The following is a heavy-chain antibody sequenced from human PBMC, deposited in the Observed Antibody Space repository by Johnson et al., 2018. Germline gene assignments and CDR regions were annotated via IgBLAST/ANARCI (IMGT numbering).Heavy chain of an antibody. J-gene: IGHJ6*03. Sequence: VQLQESGGGSVQPGGSLRLSCAASGFTINTYWMHWVRQAPGKGLVCVSRIKPEGSYTEYADSVKGRFSISRATAKNALYLQRNNLRAEDTAVYYGGRASAFYYYMDVWGKGTTVTVSS. V-gene: IGHV3-74*03. CDR3: GRASAFYYYMDV. CDR1: GFTINTYW. CDR2: IKPEGSYT.